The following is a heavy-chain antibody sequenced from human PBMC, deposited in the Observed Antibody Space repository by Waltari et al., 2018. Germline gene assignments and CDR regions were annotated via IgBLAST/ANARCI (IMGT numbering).Heavy chain of an antibody. CDR3: AKRTYGPFDS. CDR2: ILSNGATT. D-gene: IGHD3-10*01. V-gene: IGHV3-23*01. J-gene: IGHJ4*01. CDR1: GFPFTDYA. Sequence: EEQLLESGGALIQPGGSLRLYCAASGFPFTDYAMDWVRQVSGKGLEWVSAILSNGATTYYAASVKGRFTISRDNSKNTLYLQMNSLTAEDTAVYYCAKRTYGPFDSWGHGTLVTVSS.